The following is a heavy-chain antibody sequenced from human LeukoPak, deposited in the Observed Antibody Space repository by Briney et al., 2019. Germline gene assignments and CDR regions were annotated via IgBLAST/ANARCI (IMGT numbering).Heavy chain of an antibody. D-gene: IGHD6-13*01. V-gene: IGHV1-18*01. CDR1: GYTFTSYG. Sequence: ASVKVSCKASGYTFTSYGISWVRQAPGQGLEWMGWISAYNGNTNYAQKLQGRVTMTTDTSPSTAYMELRSLRSDDTAVYYCARDPGIGSSSWYGGIDYWGQGTLVTVSS. J-gene: IGHJ4*02. CDR2: ISAYNGNT. CDR3: ARDPGIGSSSWYGGIDY.